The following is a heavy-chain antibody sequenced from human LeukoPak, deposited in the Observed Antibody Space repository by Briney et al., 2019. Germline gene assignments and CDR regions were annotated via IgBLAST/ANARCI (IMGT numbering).Heavy chain of an antibody. V-gene: IGHV4-34*01. CDR1: GGSISSYY. J-gene: IGHJ1*01. CDR2: INHGGST. D-gene: IGHD4-23*01. Sequence: SETLSLTCTVSGGSISSYYWSWIRQPPGKGLEWIGEINHGGSTNYNPSLKSRVTISIDTSKNQFSLKLSSVTAADTAFYYCARYLDYGGNSRVFQHWGQGTLVTVSS. CDR3: ARYLDYGGNSRVFQH.